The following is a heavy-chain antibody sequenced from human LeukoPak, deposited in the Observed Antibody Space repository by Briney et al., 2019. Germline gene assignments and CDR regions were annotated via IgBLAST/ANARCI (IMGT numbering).Heavy chain of an antibody. D-gene: IGHD3-22*01. CDR1: GGSFSGYY. J-gene: IGHJ4*02. CDR2: INHSGST. V-gene: IGHV4-34*01. Sequence: PSETLSLTCAVYGGSFSGYYWSWIRQPPGKGLEWIGEINHSGSTNYNPSLKSRVTISVDTSKNQFSLKLSSVTAADTAVYYCASSGYYYDPNYFDYWGQGTLVTVSS. CDR3: ASSGYYYDPNYFDY.